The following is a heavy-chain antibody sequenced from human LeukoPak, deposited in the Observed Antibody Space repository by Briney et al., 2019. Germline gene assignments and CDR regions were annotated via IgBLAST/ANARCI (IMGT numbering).Heavy chain of an antibody. D-gene: IGHD1-26*01. CDR2: INHSGST. Sequence: KPSETLSLTCAVYGGSFSAYYWSWIRQPPGKGLEWIGEINHSGSTNYNPSLKSRVNISVDTSKNQFSLKLSSVTAADTAVYYCARGVSGSWELYFDYWGQGTLVTVSS. CDR3: ARGVSGSWELYFDY. V-gene: IGHV4-34*01. J-gene: IGHJ4*02. CDR1: GGSFSAYY.